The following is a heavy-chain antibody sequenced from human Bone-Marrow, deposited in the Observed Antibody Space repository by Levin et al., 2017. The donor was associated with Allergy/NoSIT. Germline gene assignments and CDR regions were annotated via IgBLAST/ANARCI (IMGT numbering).Heavy chain of an antibody. CDR3: AHKPSCRGESLVSGYYFDL. D-gene: IGHD3-10*01. CDR1: GFSLTTSAVG. V-gene: IGHV2-5*02. J-gene: IGHJ4*02. CDR2: IYGDDDR. Sequence: SGPTLVKPTQTLTLTCTFSGFSLTTSAVGVGWIRQPPGKPLEWLALIYGDDDRRHSPSLRNRLTITKDTSKNEVVLTMTNVDPVDTATYHCAHKPSCRGESLVSGYYFDLWGQGILVTVSS.